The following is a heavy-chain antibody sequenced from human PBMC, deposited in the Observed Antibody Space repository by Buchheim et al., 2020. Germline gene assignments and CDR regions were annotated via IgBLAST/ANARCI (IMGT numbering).Heavy chain of an antibody. Sequence: EVQLVESGGGLVQPGGSLKLSCADSAFTFSGSAMHWVRQASGKGLEWVGRIRSKANNYATAYAASVKGRFTISRDASKNSAYLQMNSLKAEDTAVYYCSRQPSDRIRFLDDYWGQGTL. CDR3: SRQPSDRIRFLDDY. J-gene: IGHJ4*02. CDR2: IRSKANNYAT. CDR1: AFTFSGSA. D-gene: IGHD3-3*01. V-gene: IGHV3-73*02.